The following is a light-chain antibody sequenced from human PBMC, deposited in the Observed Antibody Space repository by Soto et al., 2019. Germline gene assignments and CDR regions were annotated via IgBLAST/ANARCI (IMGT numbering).Light chain of an antibody. CDR3: QQYSAAPLT. Sequence: VLTQSPGTLSLSPGERATLSCRASQSVSNSLAWYQQKTGRAPRLLISGASSRATGIPDRFSGSGSETDFTLTISRLEPEDFAMYYCQQYSAAPLTFGQGTRLDIK. CDR1: QSVSNS. J-gene: IGKJ5*01. CDR2: GAS. V-gene: IGKV3-20*01.